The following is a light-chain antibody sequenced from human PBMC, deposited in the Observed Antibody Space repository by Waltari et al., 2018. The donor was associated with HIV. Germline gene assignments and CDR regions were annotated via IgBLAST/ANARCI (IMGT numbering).Light chain of an antibody. J-gene: IGLJ2*01. V-gene: IGLV2-8*01. CDR2: EVN. CDR3: SSYAGRNTLL. Sequence: TISCTGTSSDVGGYDYVSWYQQHPGKAPKLMISEVNKRPSGVPDRFSGSRSGNTASLTVSGLQAEDEAHYYCSSYAGRNTLLFGGGTKLTVL. CDR1: SSDVGGYDY.